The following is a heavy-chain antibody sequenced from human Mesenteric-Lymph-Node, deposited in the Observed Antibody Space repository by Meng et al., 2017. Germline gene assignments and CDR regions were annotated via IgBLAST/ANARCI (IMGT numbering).Heavy chain of an antibody. V-gene: IGHV4-30-4*01. D-gene: IGHD3-10*01. CDR1: GGSISSADYY. CDR2: IYHSGST. Sequence: QGQPQESGPGLVKPSQTLSLTCTVSGGSISSADYYWSWICQSPGKGLEWIGYIYHSGSTYYNPSLESRVAISLDTSNNQFSLNLNSVTATDTAVYYCARRRGGSGRDCWGQGTLVTVSS. J-gene: IGHJ4*02. CDR3: ARRRGGSGRDC.